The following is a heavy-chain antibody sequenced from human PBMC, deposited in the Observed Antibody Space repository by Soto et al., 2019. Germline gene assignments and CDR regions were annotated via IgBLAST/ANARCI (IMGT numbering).Heavy chain of an antibody. CDR1: GFSFSDYF. Sequence: GASVKVSCKASGFSFSDYFMHWVRQAPGQGLEWMGIINPSGGSRNYAQKFQGRVTITEDTSTGTAYMELSSLTYEDTAIYYCATPYCSGDRCYSNWFGPWGQGALVTVSS. CDR3: ATPYCSGDRCYSNWFGP. CDR2: INPSGGSR. J-gene: IGHJ5*02. D-gene: IGHD2-15*01. V-gene: IGHV1-46*01.